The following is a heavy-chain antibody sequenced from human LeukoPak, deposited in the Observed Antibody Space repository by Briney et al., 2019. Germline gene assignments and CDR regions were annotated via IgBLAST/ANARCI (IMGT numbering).Heavy chain of an antibody. V-gene: IGHV1-69*05. J-gene: IGHJ4*03. CDR1: GGTFSSYA. Sequence: ASVKVSCKASGGTFSSYAISWVRQAPGQGLEWMGGIIPIFGTANYAQKFQGRVTITTDESTSTAYMELSSLRSEDTAVYYCASTPHYDFWSGYQFDYWGQGTTVTVSS. D-gene: IGHD3-3*01. CDR2: IIPIFGTA. CDR3: ASTPHYDFWSGYQFDY.